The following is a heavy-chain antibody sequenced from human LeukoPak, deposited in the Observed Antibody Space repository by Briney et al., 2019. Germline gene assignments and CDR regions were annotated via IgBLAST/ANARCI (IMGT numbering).Heavy chain of an antibody. V-gene: IGHV3-64*01. CDR2: IDPDGETS. J-gene: IGHJ5*02. D-gene: IGHD1-20*01. CDR3: AAQGGLTGAYDP. Sequence: GGSLRLSCAASGFTFSSYVTLWVRQAPGMGLEYVSSIDPDGETSYYANPVKGRFTISRDNSNNMLYLHMGSLTSEDMAVYYCAAQGGLTGAYDPWGQGTLVTVSS. CDR1: GFTFSSYV.